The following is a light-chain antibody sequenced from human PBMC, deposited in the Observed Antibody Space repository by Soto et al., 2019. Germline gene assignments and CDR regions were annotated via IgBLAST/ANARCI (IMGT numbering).Light chain of an antibody. CDR3: CSYAGSSTYAV. CDR2: EGS. J-gene: IGLJ7*01. V-gene: IGLV2-23*01. Sequence: QSVLTQPASVSGSPGQSITISCTGTSSDVGSYHLVSWYQQHPGKAPKLMIYEGSKRPSGVSNRFSGSKSGNTASLTISGLQAEDEADYYCCSYAGSSTYAVFGGGTQLTVL. CDR1: SSDVGSYHL.